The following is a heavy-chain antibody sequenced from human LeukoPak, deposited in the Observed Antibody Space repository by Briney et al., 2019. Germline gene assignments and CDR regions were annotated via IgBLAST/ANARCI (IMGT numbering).Heavy chain of an antibody. CDR3: ARLGTGYDSSGYSIGWFDP. CDR2: IYYSGST. J-gene: IGHJ5*02. D-gene: IGHD3-22*01. CDR1: GGSISISTYY. V-gene: IGHV4-39*01. Sequence: SETLSLTCTVSGGSISISTYYWGWIRQPPGKGLEWIGNIYYSGSTYYNPSLKSRVTISVDTSKNQFFLRLSSVTAADTAVYYCARLGTGYDSSGYSIGWFDPWGQGTLVTVSS.